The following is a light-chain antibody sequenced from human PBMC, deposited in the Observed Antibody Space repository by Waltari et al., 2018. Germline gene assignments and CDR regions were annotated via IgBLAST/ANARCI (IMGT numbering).Light chain of an antibody. Sequence: SLTPPASVSWSPWQSITIPCTGTSRCIGSLYPCSLFQPFPGTTPKLMVYEVSKRPSGVSNRFSGSKSGNTASLTISGLQAEDEADYYCCSAAGSSTSIFGGGTKLTVL. CDR1: SRCIGSLYP. CDR3: CSAAGSSTSI. V-gene: IGLV2-23*02. CDR2: EVS. J-gene: IGLJ2*01.